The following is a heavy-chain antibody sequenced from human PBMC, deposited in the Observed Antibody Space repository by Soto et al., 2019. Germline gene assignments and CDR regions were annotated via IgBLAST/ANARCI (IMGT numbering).Heavy chain of an antibody. CDR1: GGSFSGYY. V-gene: IGHV4-34*01. CDR3: ARVVRYYGSGSYYNVRMAGWFDP. Sequence: SETLSLTCAVYGGSFSGYYWSWIRQPPGKGLEWIGEINHSGSTNYNPSLKSRVTISVDTSKNQFSLKLSSVTAADTAVYYCARVVRYYGSGSYYNVRMAGWFDPWGQGTLVTVSS. J-gene: IGHJ5*02. D-gene: IGHD3-10*01. CDR2: INHSGST.